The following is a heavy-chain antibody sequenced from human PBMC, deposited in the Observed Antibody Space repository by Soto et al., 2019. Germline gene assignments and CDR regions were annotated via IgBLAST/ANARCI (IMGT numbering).Heavy chain of an antibody. CDR2: ISYDGSFV. V-gene: IGHV3-30*18. CDR3: AKGRGRNRNFAMDV. CDR1: GLTFRDHG. D-gene: IGHD1-1*01. Sequence: RLSWVVAGLTFRDHGVHWVRQDPGKGLDWVAAISYDGSFVYYADSVRGRFTISRDNSRNTLDLQMNTLRHEDTAVYYCAKGRGRNRNFAMDVWGQGTSVTVSS. J-gene: IGHJ6*02.